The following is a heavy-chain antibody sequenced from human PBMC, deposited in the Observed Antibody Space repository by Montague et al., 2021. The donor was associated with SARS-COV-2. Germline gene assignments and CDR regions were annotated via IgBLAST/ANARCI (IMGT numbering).Heavy chain of an antibody. J-gene: IGHJ5*02. D-gene: IGHD3-10*01. Sequence: TLSLTCTVSGGSISSGSYYWSWIRQPAGKGLEWIGRIYTSGSTNYNPSLKSRVTISVDTSKNQFSLKLSSVTAAATAVYCCARDSVAGPWGQGTLVTVSS. V-gene: IGHV4-61*02. CDR1: GGSISSGSYY. CDR3: ARDSVAGP. CDR2: IYTSGST.